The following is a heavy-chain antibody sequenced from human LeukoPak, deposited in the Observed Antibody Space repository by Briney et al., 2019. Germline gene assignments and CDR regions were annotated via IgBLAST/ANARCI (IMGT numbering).Heavy chain of an antibody. V-gene: IGHV1-8*01. CDR1: GYTFTSYD. J-gene: IGHJ6*03. D-gene: IGHD6-13*01. CDR2: MNPNSGNT. CDR3: ARGIGAAAHFYYYYYYMDV. Sequence: GASVKASCTASGYTFTSYDINCVRQATGQGLEWMGWMNPNSGNTGYAQKFQGRVTMTRNTSISTAYMELSSLRSEDTAVYYCARGIGAAAHFYYYYYYMDVWGKGTTVTVSS.